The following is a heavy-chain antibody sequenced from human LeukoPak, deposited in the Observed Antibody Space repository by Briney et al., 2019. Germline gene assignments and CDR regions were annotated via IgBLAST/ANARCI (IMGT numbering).Heavy chain of an antibody. Sequence: ASVKVSCKASGYIFTTYYVHWVRQAPGQGPEWVGIINPSGGSRTYAQKFQGRVTMTRDTSTSTVYMELSSLTSEDTAVYYCARGVTLTTRPEIWAGDYWGQGTLVTVPS. CDR1: GYIFTTYY. CDR3: ARGVTLTTRPEIWAGDY. CDR2: INPSGGSR. V-gene: IGHV1-46*01. J-gene: IGHJ4*02. D-gene: IGHD6-6*01.